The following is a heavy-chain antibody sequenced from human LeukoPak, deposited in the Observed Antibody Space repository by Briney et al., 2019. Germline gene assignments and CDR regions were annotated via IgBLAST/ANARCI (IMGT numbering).Heavy chain of an antibody. V-gene: IGHV4-59*01. CDR3: ARASRSSGLDY. CDR2: IYYIGNT. CDR1: GGSISSYY. J-gene: IGHJ4*02. Sequence: SETLSLTCTVSGGSISSYYRNWIRQPPGEGLEWIGCIYYIGNTNYNPSLKSRVTISVDTSKNQFPLRLSSVTAADTAVYYCARASRSSGLDYWGQGTLVTVSS.